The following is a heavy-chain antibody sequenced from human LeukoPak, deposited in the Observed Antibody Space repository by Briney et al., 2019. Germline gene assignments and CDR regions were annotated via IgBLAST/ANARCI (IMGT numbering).Heavy chain of an antibody. V-gene: IGHV1-18*01. J-gene: IGHJ4*02. CDR3: ARDAAYYYDSSGYFDY. Sequence: GASVKVSCKASGYTFTSYGISWVRQAPGQGLEWMGWISAYNGNTNYAQKLQGRVPMTTDTSTNTAYMELRSLRSDDTAVYYCARDAAYYYDSSGYFDYWGQGTLVTVSS. D-gene: IGHD3-22*01. CDR1: GYTFTSYG. CDR2: ISAYNGNT.